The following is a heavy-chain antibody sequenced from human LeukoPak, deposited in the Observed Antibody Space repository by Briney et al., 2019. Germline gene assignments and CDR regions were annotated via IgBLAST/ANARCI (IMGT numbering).Heavy chain of an antibody. D-gene: IGHD1-26*01. Sequence: SETLSLTCAVYGGSFNGYYWSWIRQPPGKGLEWIGEINHGVSTNYNPSLKSRVTILVDTFKNQFSLKLSSVTAADTAVYYCTRGGSYVRIADYWGQGTLVTVSS. V-gene: IGHV4-34*01. CDR2: INHGVST. J-gene: IGHJ4*02. CDR1: GGSFNGYY. CDR3: TRGGSYVRIADY.